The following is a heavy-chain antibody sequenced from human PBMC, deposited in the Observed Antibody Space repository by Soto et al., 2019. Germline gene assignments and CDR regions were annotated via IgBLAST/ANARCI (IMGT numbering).Heavy chain of an antibody. D-gene: IGHD6-19*01. Sequence: PSETLSLTCTVSGGSISSYYWSWIRQPPGKGLELIGYIYYSGSTNYNPSLKSRVTISVDTSKNQFSLKLSSVTAADTAVYHCAREGSGWFYFDYWGQGTLVTVSS. CDR2: IYYSGST. CDR3: AREGSGWFYFDY. J-gene: IGHJ4*02. V-gene: IGHV4-59*01. CDR1: GGSISSYY.